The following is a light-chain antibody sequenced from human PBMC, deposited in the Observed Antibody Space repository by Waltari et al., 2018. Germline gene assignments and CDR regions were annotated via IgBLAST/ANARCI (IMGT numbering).Light chain of an antibody. V-gene: IGLV2-14*01. J-gene: IGLJ2*01. CDR3: SSYTTSGTFV. CDR1: SRDVGAYTY. CDR2: QVS. Sequence: QSALTQPASVSGSPGQSITIPCTGTSRDVGAYTYVSWYQHHPGKAPKIMIYQVSNRPSGVSNRLSGSKSGNTASLTISGLQAEDEGDYYCSSYTTSGTFVFGGGTKLTVL.